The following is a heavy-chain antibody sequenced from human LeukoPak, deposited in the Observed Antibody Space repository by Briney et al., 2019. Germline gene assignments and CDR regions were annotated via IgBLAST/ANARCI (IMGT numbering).Heavy chain of an antibody. CDR2: INHSGST. D-gene: IGHD3-22*01. CDR3: ARGWSRPYYYDSSGPPGRYYYMDV. CDR1: GGSFSGYY. J-gene: IGHJ6*03. Sequence: ASETLSLTCAVYGGSFSGYYWSWIRQPPGKGLEWIGEINHSGSTNYNPSLKSRVTISVDKSKNQFSLKLSSVTAADTAVYYCARGWSRPYYYDSSGPPGRYYYMDVWGKGTTVTVSS. V-gene: IGHV4-34*01.